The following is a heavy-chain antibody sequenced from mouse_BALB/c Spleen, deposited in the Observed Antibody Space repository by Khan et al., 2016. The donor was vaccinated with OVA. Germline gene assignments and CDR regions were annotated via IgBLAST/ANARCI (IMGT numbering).Heavy chain of an antibody. CDR2: ISSDGDYT. J-gene: IGHJ3*01. CDR3: ARSRYGNFAY. D-gene: IGHD2-1*01. CDR1: GFTFSTYA. Sequence: EVQLLETGGGLVKPGGSLKLSCAASGFTFSTYAMSWVRQTPEKRLEWVATISSDGDYTYFPDNVTGRFTISRDNAKNTLCLQMNSLRSEDTAMYYCARSRYGNFAYWGQGTLVTVSA. V-gene: IGHV5-9-3*01.